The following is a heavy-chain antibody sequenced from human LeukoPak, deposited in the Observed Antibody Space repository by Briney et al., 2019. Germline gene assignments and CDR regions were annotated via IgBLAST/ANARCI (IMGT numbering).Heavy chain of an antibody. CDR2: IYYSGST. V-gene: IGHV4-59*01. Sequence: KPSETLSLTCTVSGGSISGYYWSWIRQPPGKGLEWIGYIYYSGSTNYNPSLKSRVTISVDTSKNQFSLKLSSVTAADTAVYYCARGKGAYYDILTGYHNNYGMDVWGQGTTVTVSS. J-gene: IGHJ6*02. CDR1: GGSISGYY. D-gene: IGHD3-9*01. CDR3: ARGKGAYYDILTGYHNNYGMDV.